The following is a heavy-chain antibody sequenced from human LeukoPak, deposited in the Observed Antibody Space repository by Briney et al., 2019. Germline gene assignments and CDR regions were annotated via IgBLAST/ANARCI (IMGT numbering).Heavy chain of an antibody. CDR1: GGTISSYY. Sequence: ASETLSLTGTGSGGTISSYYWSWIRQPPGKGLEWSGYIYYSGSTNYTPSLKSRVTISVDTSKNQFSLKLSSVTAADTAVYYCARFKTVQHLRYFDYWGQGTLVTVSS. CDR2: IYYSGST. V-gene: IGHV4-59*01. D-gene: IGHD1-1*01. CDR3: ARFKTVQHLRYFDY. J-gene: IGHJ4*02.